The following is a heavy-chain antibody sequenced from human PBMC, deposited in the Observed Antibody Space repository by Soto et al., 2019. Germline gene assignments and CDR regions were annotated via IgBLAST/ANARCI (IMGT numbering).Heavy chain of an antibody. CDR2: IIPIFGIG. Sequence: QVQLVQSGAEVKKPGSSVKVSCKASGGTFNRYAISWVRQAPGQGLEWMGGIIPIFGIGNDAQRFQGRVTITADESTGTAYMELSSLRSEVAGVYYCARSAITLFGVVSIPPHYYSEMDVWGQGTTVTVSS. D-gene: IGHD3-3*01. CDR1: GGTFNRYA. J-gene: IGHJ6*02. CDR3: ARSAITLFGVVSIPPHYYSEMDV. V-gene: IGHV1-69*01.